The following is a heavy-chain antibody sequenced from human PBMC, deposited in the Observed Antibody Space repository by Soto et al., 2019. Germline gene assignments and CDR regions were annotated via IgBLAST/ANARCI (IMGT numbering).Heavy chain of an antibody. Sequence: QVQLVQSGAEVKKPGSSVKVSCKASGGTFSSYAISWVRQAPGQGLEWMGGIIPIFGTANYAQKFQGRVTITADESTSTAYMELSSLRSEDTAVYYCARHLRAWRQQLVLHYYYGMDVWGQGTTVTVSS. D-gene: IGHD6-13*01. J-gene: IGHJ6*02. CDR2: IIPIFGTA. CDR3: ARHLRAWRQQLVLHYYYGMDV. V-gene: IGHV1-69*01. CDR1: GGTFSSYA.